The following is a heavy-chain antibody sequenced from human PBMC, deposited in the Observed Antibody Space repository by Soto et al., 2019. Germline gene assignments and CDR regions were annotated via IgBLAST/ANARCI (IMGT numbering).Heavy chain of an antibody. Sequence: GGSLRLSCAASGFTFSSYGMHWVRQAPGKGLEWVAAISYDGDYTYYADSVKGRFTISRDNSKNTVYLQMNSLRAEDTAVYYCAKSENSYYDVWSGYLNYYYAMDVWGQGTTVTVSS. CDR3: AKSENSYYDVWSGYLNYYYAMDV. CDR1: GFTFSSYG. V-gene: IGHV3-30*18. CDR2: ISYDGDYT. D-gene: IGHD3-3*01. J-gene: IGHJ6*02.